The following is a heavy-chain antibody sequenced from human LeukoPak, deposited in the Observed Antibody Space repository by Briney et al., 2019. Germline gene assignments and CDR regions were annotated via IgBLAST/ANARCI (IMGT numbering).Heavy chain of an antibody. V-gene: IGHV3-23*01. J-gene: IGHJ4*02. CDR1: GFSFSSYG. CDR3: AKSGRYCSGGSCYQEASLDY. D-gene: IGHD2-15*01. Sequence: GGSLRLSCAASGFSFSSYGMSWVRQAPGKGLEWVSGISGDAVSTNYADSVKGRFTISRDNSKNTLYLQMNSLRAEDTAVYYCAKSGRYCSGGSCYQEASLDYWGQGTLVTVSS. CDR2: ISGDAVST.